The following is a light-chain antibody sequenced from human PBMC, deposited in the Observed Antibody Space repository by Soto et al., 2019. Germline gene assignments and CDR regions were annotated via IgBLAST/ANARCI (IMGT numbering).Light chain of an antibody. V-gene: IGKV1-39*01. Sequence: DIQMTQSPSSLSAPVGDRVTITCRASQSVNTYLHWYQQKPGKAPKLLIFAASNLQSGVPSRFSGSGSGTNFTLSLNSLQPEDFATYYCQKYNSAPRSFGPGTKVDIK. CDR3: QKYNSAPRS. CDR2: AAS. J-gene: IGKJ3*01. CDR1: QSVNTY.